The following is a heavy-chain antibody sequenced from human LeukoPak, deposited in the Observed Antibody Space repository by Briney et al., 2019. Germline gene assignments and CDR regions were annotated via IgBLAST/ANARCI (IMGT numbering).Heavy chain of an antibody. V-gene: IGHV3-30-3*01. CDR3: ARDQYYYGSGFDY. CDR1: GFIFSSYA. CDR2: ISYDGSNK. Sequence: GRSLRLSCAASGFIFSSYAMHWVRQAPGKGLEWVAVISYDGSNKYYADSVKGRFTISRDNSKNTLYLQMNSLRAEDTAVYYCARDQYYYGSGFDYWGQGTLVTVSS. D-gene: IGHD3-10*01. J-gene: IGHJ4*02.